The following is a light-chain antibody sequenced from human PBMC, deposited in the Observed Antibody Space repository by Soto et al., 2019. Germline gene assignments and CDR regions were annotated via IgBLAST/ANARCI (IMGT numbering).Light chain of an antibody. CDR2: GAS. CDR3: QQYGSLPRT. J-gene: IGKJ1*01. CDR1: QSVSSNY. Sequence: EIVLTQCPGTLSLSPGEKATLSCRASQSVSSNYLAWYQQKPGQAPRPLIYGASSRAIGIPDRFSGSGSGTDFTLTISRLEPEDFAVYYCQQYGSLPRTFGQGTKV. V-gene: IGKV3-20*01.